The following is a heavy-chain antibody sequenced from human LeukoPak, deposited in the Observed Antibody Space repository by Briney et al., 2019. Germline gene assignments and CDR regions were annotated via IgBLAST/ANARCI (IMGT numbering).Heavy chain of an antibody. CDR2: IYHSGST. D-gene: IGHD5-18*01. J-gene: IGHJ5*02. CDR3: ARGPGIQLWYNWFDP. V-gene: IGHV4-30-2*01. Sequence: SQTLSLTCAVYGGSFSGYYWSWIRQPPGKGLEWIGYIYHSGSTYYNPSLKSRVTISVDRSKNQFSLKLSSVTAADTAVYYCARGPGIQLWYNWFDPWGQGTLVTVSS. CDR1: GGSFSGYY.